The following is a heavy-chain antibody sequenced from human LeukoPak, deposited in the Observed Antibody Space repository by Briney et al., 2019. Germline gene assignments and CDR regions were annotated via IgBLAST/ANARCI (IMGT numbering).Heavy chain of an antibody. CDR2: ISRNSGSI. J-gene: IGHJ4*02. Sequence: GGSLRLSCAASGFIFDDYAMHWVRQAPGKGLEWVSGISRNSGSIGYADSVKGRFTISRDNAKNSLYLQMNSLRAEDTALYYCAKDITQDPPDASLFDYWGQGTLVTVSS. D-gene: IGHD2-2*01. CDR1: GFIFDDYA. CDR3: AKDITQDPPDASLFDY. V-gene: IGHV3-9*01.